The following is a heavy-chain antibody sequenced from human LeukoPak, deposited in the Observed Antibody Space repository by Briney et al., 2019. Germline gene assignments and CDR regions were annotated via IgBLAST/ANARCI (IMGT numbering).Heavy chain of an antibody. CDR2: IIPIFGTA. Sequence: GSSVKVSCKASGGAFSSYAISWVRQAPGQGLEWMGGIIPIFGTANYAQKFQGRVTITADESTSTAYMEPSSLRSEDTAVYYCAREVDCSSTSRYVDYWGQGTLVTVSS. D-gene: IGHD2-2*01. CDR1: GGAFSSYA. CDR3: AREVDCSSTSRYVDY. J-gene: IGHJ4*02. V-gene: IGHV1-69*01.